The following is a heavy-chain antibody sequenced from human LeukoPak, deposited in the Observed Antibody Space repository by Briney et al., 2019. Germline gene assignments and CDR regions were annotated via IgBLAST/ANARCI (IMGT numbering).Heavy chain of an antibody. J-gene: IGHJ6*03. Sequence: ASVKVSCKASGYTFTSYDINRVRQATGQGLEWMGWMNPNSGNTGYAQKFQGRVTITRNTSISTAYMELSSLRSEDTAVYYCARGSGSAPDYYYYYMDVWGKGTTVTVSS. CDR1: GYTFTSYD. D-gene: IGHD3-10*01. V-gene: IGHV1-8*03. CDR2: MNPNSGNT. CDR3: ARGSGSAPDYYYYYMDV.